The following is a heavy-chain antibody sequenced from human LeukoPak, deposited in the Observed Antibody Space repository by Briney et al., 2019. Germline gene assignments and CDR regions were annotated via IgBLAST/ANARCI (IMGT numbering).Heavy chain of an antibody. CDR3: AKEVRTSGRAGIFGY. D-gene: IGHD2-2*01. V-gene: IGHV3-30*04. J-gene: IGHJ4*02. CDR2: ISIDGNGK. Sequence: GGSLRLSCVPSTCTFSDSVMHWVRQASGKGLEWVSAISIDGNGKFYADSVRGRITISRDNSKKTLYLEMNSLSAEDTAVYYCAKEVRTSGRAGIFGYWGQGTLVTVSS. CDR1: TCTFSDSV.